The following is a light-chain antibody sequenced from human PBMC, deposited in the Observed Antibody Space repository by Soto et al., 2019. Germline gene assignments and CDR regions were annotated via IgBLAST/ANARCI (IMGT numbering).Light chain of an antibody. Sequence: DIQMTQSPSTLSASVGDRVTITCRASQSISSWLAWYQQKPGKAPKLLIYKASSLESGVPSRFSGSGSGTDFTDFTLTISSLQPEDFATYYCQQTYMTPITFGQGTRLEIK. CDR3: QQTYMTPIT. CDR2: KAS. J-gene: IGKJ5*01. CDR1: QSISSW. V-gene: IGKV1-5*03.